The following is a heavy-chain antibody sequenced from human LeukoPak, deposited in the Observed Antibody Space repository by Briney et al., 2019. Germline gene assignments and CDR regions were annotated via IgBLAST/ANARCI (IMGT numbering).Heavy chain of an antibody. D-gene: IGHD4-17*01. V-gene: IGHV1-2*06. CDR2: INPNSGGR. CDR3: ARETDYGDSYDGIDI. Sequence: ASVKVSCKASGYTFTGYYMHWVRQAPGQGLEWMGRINPNSGGRNYAQKFQGRVTMTRDTSISTAYMELSRLRSDDTAVYYCARETDYGDSYDGIDIWGQGTMVTVSS. CDR1: GYTFTGYY. J-gene: IGHJ3*02.